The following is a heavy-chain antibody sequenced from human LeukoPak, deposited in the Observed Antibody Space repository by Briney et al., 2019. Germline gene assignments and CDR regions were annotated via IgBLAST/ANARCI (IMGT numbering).Heavy chain of an antibody. CDR3: ATVYSSSPLRPMDV. J-gene: IGHJ6*02. CDR2: ISGSGGGT. CDR1: GFTFNTYV. D-gene: IGHD2-2*01. V-gene: IGHV3-23*01. Sequence: GGSLRLSCAASGFTFNTYVMSWVRQAPGKGLEWVSAISGSGGGTYYVDSVEGRFTISRDNSKNTLYLQMNSLRAEDTAVYYCATVYSSSPLRPMDVWGQGTTVTVSS.